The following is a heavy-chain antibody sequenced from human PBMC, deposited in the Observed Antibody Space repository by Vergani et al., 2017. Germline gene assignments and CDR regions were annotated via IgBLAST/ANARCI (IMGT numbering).Heavy chain of an antibody. D-gene: IGHD6-13*01. CDR2: INPNSGNT. V-gene: IGHV1-8*01. CDR1: GYTFTSYD. J-gene: IGHJ6*02. Sequence: QVQLVQSGAEVKKPGASVKVSCKASGYTFTSYDINWVRQATGQGLERRGWINPNSGNTGYAQKFQGRVTMTRNTSIRPAYMEMSSLRAEDTAVYYCASGIIAAAGLYGMDVWGQGTTVTVSS. CDR3: ASGIIAAAGLYGMDV.